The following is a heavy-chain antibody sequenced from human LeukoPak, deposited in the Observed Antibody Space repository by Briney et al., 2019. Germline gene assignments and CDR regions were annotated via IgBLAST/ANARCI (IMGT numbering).Heavy chain of an antibody. CDR1: GFAFSDSA. CDR2: IRSKANGYAT. D-gene: IGHD3-3*01. J-gene: IGHJ4*02. Sequence: GGSLRLSCAASGFAFSDSAMHWVHQASGKGLEWVGRIRSKANGYATAYSVSLKGRFTISRDDSKNTAYLQMNSLKTEDTALYYCTNSYSDFWIDSWGQGTLVTVSS. CDR3: TNSYSDFWIDS. V-gene: IGHV3-73*01.